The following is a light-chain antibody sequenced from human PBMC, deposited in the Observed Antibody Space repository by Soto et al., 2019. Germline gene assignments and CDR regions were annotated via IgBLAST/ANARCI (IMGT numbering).Light chain of an antibody. J-gene: IGKJ5*01. CDR3: LQHKSFPFT. V-gene: IGKV1-17*01. CDR1: QDIGIH. CDR2: AAS. Sequence: DLQMTQSPSSLSASVGDRVTITCRASQDIGIHLGWYQQKPRKAPKRLIYAASSLESGVPSRFSGRGSGTEFTLTPSSLQPEDFAPYYCLQHKSFPFTFGPGTRLDIK.